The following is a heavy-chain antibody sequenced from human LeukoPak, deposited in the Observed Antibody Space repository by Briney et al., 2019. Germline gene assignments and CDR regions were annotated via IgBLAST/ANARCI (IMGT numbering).Heavy chain of an antibody. Sequence: PGGSLRLSCAASGFTFSSSWMHWVRHGPGKGLVWVARMNGDGRTINSADSVKGRFTISRDNAKNTLYLQMNSLRAEDAAVYYCARAGNYYFDLWGRGTLVTVSS. CDR3: ARAGNYYFDL. CDR2: MNGDGRTI. J-gene: IGHJ2*01. V-gene: IGHV3-74*01. CDR1: GFTFSSSW. D-gene: IGHD1-7*01.